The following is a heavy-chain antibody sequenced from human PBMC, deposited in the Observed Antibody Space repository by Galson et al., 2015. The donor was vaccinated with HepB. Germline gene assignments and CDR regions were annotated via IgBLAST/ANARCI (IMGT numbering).Heavy chain of an antibody. CDR3: ARDATGTILA. Sequence: SLTCAVSGYSISSGYYWGWIRQPPGKGLEWIGSIYHSGSTYYNPSLKSRVTISVDTSKNQFSLKLSSVTAADTAVYYCARDATGTILAWGQGTLVTVSS. D-gene: IGHD1-7*01. CDR2: IYHSGST. J-gene: IGHJ4*02. CDR1: GYSISSGYY. V-gene: IGHV4-38-2*01.